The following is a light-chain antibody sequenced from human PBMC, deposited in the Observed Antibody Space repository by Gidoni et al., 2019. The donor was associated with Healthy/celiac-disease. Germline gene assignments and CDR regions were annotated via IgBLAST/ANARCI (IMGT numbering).Light chain of an antibody. CDR1: QSVSSN. Sequence: VLTPSPATLSVSPGERATLSCRASQSVSSNLAWYQQKPGQAPRLLIYGASTRATGIPARFSGSGSGTEFTLTISSLQSEDFAVYYCQQYNNWPRTFGQXTKVEIK. CDR2: GAS. V-gene: IGKV3-15*01. CDR3: QQYNNWPRT. J-gene: IGKJ1*01.